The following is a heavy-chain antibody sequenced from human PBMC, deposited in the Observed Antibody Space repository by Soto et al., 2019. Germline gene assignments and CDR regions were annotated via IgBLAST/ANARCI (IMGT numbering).Heavy chain of an antibody. CDR3: ARGKLATLTDF. CDR1: GYTFTDYD. V-gene: IGHV1-8*01. D-gene: IGHD5-12*01. J-gene: IGHJ4*02. Sequence: QVQLVQSAAEVKKPGAPVKVSCKASGYTFTDYDINWVRQAPGQGLEWMGWMNPNTGNTRYAEQFQGRLIMTRDTSISTAFMELSSLRSEDTALYSCARGKLATLTDFWGQGTLVTVSS. CDR2: MNPNTGNT.